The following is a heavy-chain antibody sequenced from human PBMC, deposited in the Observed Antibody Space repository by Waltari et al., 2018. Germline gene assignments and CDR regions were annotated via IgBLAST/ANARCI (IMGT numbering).Heavy chain of an antibody. CDR2: IYTSGST. Sequence: QVQLQESGPGLVKPSQTLSLTCTGSGGSISSGSYSWSWIRQPAGKGLEWIGRIYTSGSTNYNPSLKSRVTISVDTSKNQFSLKLSSVTAVDTAVYYCARDYSGSYLDYWGQGTLVTVSS. J-gene: IGHJ4*02. CDR1: GGSISSGSYS. CDR3: ARDYSGSYLDY. D-gene: IGHD1-26*01. V-gene: IGHV4-61*02.